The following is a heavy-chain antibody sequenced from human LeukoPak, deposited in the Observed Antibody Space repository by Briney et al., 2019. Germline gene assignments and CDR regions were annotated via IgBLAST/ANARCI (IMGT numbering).Heavy chain of an antibody. CDR1: GGSISSSGYY. CDR3: TRLNDYAWYFDL. V-gene: IGHV4-39*01. J-gene: IGHJ2*01. CDR2: IYYSGST. Sequence: SETLSLTCTVSGGSISSSGYYWGWIRQPPGKGLEWIGSIYYSGSTYYNPSLKSRVTISVDTSKNQFSLKLSSVTAADTAVYYCTRLNDYAWYFDLWGRGTLVTVSS. D-gene: IGHD4-17*01.